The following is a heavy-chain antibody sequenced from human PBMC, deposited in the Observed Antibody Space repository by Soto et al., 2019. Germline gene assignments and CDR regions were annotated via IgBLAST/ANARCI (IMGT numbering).Heavy chain of an antibody. CDR3: ARRGEWGHSYGYFFNYYGMDV. V-gene: IGHV1-46*01. CDR2: INPSGGST. Sequence: GASVKVSCKASGYTFTSYYMHWVRQAPGQGLEWMGIINPSGGSTSYAQKFQGRVTMTRDTSTSTVYMELSSLRSEDTAMYYCARRGEWGHSYGYFFNYYGMDVWGQGTTVTVSS. CDR1: GYTFTSYY. J-gene: IGHJ6*02. D-gene: IGHD5-18*01.